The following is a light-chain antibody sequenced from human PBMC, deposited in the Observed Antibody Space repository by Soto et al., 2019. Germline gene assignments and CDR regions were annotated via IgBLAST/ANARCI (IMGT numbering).Light chain of an antibody. V-gene: IGKV3-11*01. J-gene: IGKJ2*01. Sequence: EIVLTQSPATLSLSPGARATLSCRASQSVSSSLAWFQHKPGQAPRLLIYDASNRATGIPARFSGSGSGTDFTLTISSLEPEDFAVYYCQQRSNWPRTFGQGTKLEIK. CDR2: DAS. CDR1: QSVSSS. CDR3: QQRSNWPRT.